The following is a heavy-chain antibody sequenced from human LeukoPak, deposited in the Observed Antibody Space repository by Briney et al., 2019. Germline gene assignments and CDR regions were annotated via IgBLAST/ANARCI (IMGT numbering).Heavy chain of an antibody. CDR3: AKGSYYDSSGSFYFDY. CDR1: GFTFSSYA. D-gene: IGHD3-22*01. V-gene: IGHV3-23*01. J-gene: IGHJ4*02. Sequence: PGGSLRLSCAASGFTFSSYAMSWVRQAPGKGLEWVSAISGSDGSTYYADSVKGRFTISRDNSKNTLYVQVNSLGTEDTAAYYCAKGSYYDSSGSFYFDYWGQGTLVTVSS. CDR2: ISGSDGST.